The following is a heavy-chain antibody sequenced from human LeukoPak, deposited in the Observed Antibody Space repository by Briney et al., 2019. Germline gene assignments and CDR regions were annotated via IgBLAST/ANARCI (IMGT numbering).Heavy chain of an antibody. Sequence: GASVKVSCKASGYTFTSYGISWVRQAPGHGREGMGWISAYNGNTNYAQKLQGRVTMATDTSTSTAYMELRSLRSDDTAVYYCASVKVSSIAALDWFDPWGQGTLVTVSS. J-gene: IGHJ5*02. CDR2: ISAYNGNT. D-gene: IGHD6-6*01. V-gene: IGHV1-18*01. CDR1: GYTFTSYG. CDR3: ASVKVSSIAALDWFDP.